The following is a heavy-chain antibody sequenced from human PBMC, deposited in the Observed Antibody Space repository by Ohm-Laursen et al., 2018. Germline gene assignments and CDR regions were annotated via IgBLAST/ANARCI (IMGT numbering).Heavy chain of an antibody. Sequence: SLRLSCAASGLTFSSYWMMWVRQAPGKGLEWVAHIKQDGSEKYYVDSVKGRFTISRDNAKNSLYLQMNSLRAEDTAVYYCARVSKQWELLLDGFDIWGQGTMVTVSS. CDR3: ARVSKQWELLLDGFDI. V-gene: IGHV3-7*03. D-gene: IGHD1-26*01. J-gene: IGHJ3*02. CDR2: IKQDGSEK. CDR1: GLTFSSYW.